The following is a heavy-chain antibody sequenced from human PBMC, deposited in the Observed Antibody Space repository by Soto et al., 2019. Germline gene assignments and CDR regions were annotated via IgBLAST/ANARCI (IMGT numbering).Heavy chain of an antibody. V-gene: IGHV4-39*01. CDR2: IFYTGST. D-gene: IGHD3-10*01. Sequence: QLQLRQSGPGLVQPLETLSLTCTVSNGSITSGDYYWGWIRQSPGKGLEWIGSIFYTGSTYYTPPLQSRVTISVDTSRNQFSLKLHSATAADTAVYYCVRTVGSSWFFDLWDRGTLITVSS. CDR1: NGSITSGDYY. J-gene: IGHJ2*01. CDR3: VRTVGSSWFFDL.